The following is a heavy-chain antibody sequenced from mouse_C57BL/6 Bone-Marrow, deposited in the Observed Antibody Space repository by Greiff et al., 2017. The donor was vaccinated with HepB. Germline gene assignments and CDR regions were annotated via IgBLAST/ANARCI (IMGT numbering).Heavy chain of an antibody. CDR3: ARHDTNLDAMDY. J-gene: IGHJ4*01. D-gene: IGHD4-1*02. V-gene: IGHV5-15*01. CDR2: ISNLAYSI. Sequence: EVMLVESGGGLVQPGGSLKLSCAASGFTFSDYGMAWVRQAPRKGPEWVAFISNLAYSIYYADTVTGRFTISRENAKNTLYLEMSSLRSEDTAMYYCARHDTNLDAMDYWGQGTSVTVSS. CDR1: GFTFSDYG.